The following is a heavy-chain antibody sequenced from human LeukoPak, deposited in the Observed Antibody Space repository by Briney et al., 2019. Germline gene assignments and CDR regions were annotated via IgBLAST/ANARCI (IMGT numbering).Heavy chain of an antibody. CDR3: ARAVYYDSSGYYYASSPDAFDI. J-gene: IGHJ3*02. CDR1: GGTFSSYA. CDR2: IIPILGIA. Sequence: SVKVSCKASGGTFSSYAISWVRQAPGQGLEWMGRIIPILGIANYAQKFQGRVTITADKSTSTAYMELSSLRSEDTAVYYCARAVYYDSSGYYYASSPDAFDIWGRGTMVTVSS. D-gene: IGHD3-22*01. V-gene: IGHV1-69*04.